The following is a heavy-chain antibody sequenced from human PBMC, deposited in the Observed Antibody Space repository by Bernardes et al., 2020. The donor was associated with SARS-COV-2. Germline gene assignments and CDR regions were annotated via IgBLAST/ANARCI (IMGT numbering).Heavy chain of an antibody. CDR3: TRGPIAGTPMAQVDRRFDP. CDR2: IDSDGRTT. CDR1: GFTLSSYW. J-gene: IGHJ5*02. V-gene: IGHV3-74*01. Sequence: GGSLRLSCAASGFTLSSYWMHWVRQVPGKGLVWISRIDSDGRTTTYADPVRGRFTVSRDNAKSTLYLQMNSLSAEDTAVYYCTRGPIAGTPMAQVDRRFDPWGQGTLVTVSS. D-gene: IGHD1-1*01.